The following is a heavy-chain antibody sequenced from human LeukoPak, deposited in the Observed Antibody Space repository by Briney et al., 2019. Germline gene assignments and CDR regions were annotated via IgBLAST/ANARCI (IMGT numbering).Heavy chain of an antibody. V-gene: IGHV1-8*01. Sequence: GASVKVSCKASGYTITSYDINWERQATGQGLEWMGWMNPNSGNTGYAQKFQGRVTMTRNTSISTAYMELSSLRSEDTAVYYCARGQSSVTTGIDYWGQGTLVTVSS. J-gene: IGHJ4*02. CDR1: GYTITSYD. CDR3: ARGQSSVTTGIDY. CDR2: MNPNSGNT. D-gene: IGHD4-17*01.